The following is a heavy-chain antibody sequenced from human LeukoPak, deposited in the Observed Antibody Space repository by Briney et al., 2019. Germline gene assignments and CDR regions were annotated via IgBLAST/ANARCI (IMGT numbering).Heavy chain of an antibody. CDR1: GGSFSGYY. V-gene: IGHV3-11*01. Sequence: LSLTCAVYGGSFSGYYWSWIRQAPGKGLEWVSYISSSGSTIYYADSVKGRFTISRDNAKNSLYLQMNSLRAEDTAVYYCARRRGSSWHLNWFDPWGQGTLVTVSS. CDR2: ISSSGSTI. CDR3: ARRRGSSWHLNWFDP. D-gene: IGHD6-13*01. J-gene: IGHJ5*02.